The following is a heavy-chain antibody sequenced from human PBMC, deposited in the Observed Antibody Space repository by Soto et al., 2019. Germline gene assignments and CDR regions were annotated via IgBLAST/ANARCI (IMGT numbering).Heavy chain of an antibody. J-gene: IGHJ4*02. V-gene: IGHV1-18*01. CDR2: ISTYNGNT. CDR1: GYSFTSYG. D-gene: IGHD6-19*01. CDR3: AREGSLAVADLRMYVNY. Sequence: ASVKVSCKASGYSFTSYGISWVRQAPGQGLEWMGWISTYNGNTNYAQKLQGRVTMTTDTSTSTAYMELRSLRSDDTAVYYCAREGSLAVADLRMYVNYWGQGTLVTVSS.